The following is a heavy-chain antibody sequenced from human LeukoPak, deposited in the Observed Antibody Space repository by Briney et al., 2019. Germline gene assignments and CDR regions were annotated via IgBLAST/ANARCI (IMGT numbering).Heavy chain of an antibody. Sequence: GRSLRLSCAASGFTFADYAMHWVRQAPGKGLEWVSGISWNSGSMGYADSVKGRFTISRDNAKNSLYLQMNSLRAEDTALYYRAKDLYTGYFDAFDMWGQGTMVTVSS. V-gene: IGHV3-9*01. CDR3: AKDLYTGYFDAFDM. CDR1: GFTFADYA. CDR2: ISWNSGSM. D-gene: IGHD1-26*01. J-gene: IGHJ3*02.